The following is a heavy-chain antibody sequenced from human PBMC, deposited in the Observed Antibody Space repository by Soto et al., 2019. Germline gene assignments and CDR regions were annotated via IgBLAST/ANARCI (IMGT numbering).Heavy chain of an antibody. CDR2: IYHSGAT. CDR1: GASISSGGYY. CDR3: ARDWRHNWDAGGYYYYAMDV. Sequence: SETLSLTCTVSGASISSGGYYSWIRQHPGKDLEWIGYIYHSGATYYNPSLKSRVSISIDTSNNQFSLRLSSVTAADTAVYYCARDWRHNWDAGGYYYYAMDVWGQGTTVTVSS. D-gene: IGHD1-1*01. V-gene: IGHV4-31*03. J-gene: IGHJ6*02.